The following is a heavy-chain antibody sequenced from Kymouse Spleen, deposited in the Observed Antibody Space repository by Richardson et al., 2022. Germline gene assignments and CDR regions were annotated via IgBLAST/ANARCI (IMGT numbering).Heavy chain of an antibody. CDR3: ARGVYSNYDY. CDR1: GGSFSGYY. J-gene: IGHJ4*02. D-gene: IGHD4-11,IGHD4-11*01. CDR2: INHSGST. V-gene: IGHV4-34*01. Sequence: QVQLQQWGAGLLKPSETLSLTCAVYGGSFSGYYWSWIRQPPGKGLEWIGEINHSGSTNYNPSLKSRVTISVDTSKNQFSLKLSSVTAADTAVYYCARGVYSNYDYWGQGTLVTVSS.